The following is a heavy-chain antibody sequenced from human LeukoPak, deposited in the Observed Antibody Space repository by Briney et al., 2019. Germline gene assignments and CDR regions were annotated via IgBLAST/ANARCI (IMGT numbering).Heavy chain of an antibody. V-gene: IGHV1-8*02. CDR2: INPNSGNT. Sequence: ASVKVSCKASGYTFTGYYMHWVRQAPGQGLEWMGWINPNSGNTGYAQKFQGRVTMTRYNSMSTAYMELSSLRSEDTAVYYCARGGISGGAHRYYYYYMDVWGKGTTVTVSS. CDR3: ARGGISGGAHRYYYYYMDV. D-gene: IGHD3-3*01. J-gene: IGHJ6*03. CDR1: GYTFTGYY.